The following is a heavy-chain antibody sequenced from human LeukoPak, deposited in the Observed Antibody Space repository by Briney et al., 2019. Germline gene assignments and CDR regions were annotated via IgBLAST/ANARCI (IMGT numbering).Heavy chain of an antibody. D-gene: IGHD5-18*01. CDR2: ISGSGGST. CDR3: AKDGVQLWLIPSDY. CDR1: GFTFSSYA. Sequence: PGGSLRLSCAASGFTFSSYAMSWVRQAPGKGLEWVSAISGSGGSTYYADSVKGRFTISRDNSKNTLYLQMNSLRAEDTAVYYCAKDGVQLWLIPSDYWGQGTLVTVSS. J-gene: IGHJ4*02. V-gene: IGHV3-23*01.